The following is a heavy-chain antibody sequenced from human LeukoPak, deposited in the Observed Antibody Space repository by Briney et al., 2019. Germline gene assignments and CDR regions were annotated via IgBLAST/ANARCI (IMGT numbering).Heavy chain of an antibody. CDR3: ARTTRPGGSYYYYGMDV. Sequence: PGRSLRLSCAASGFTFSSYAMHWVRQAPGKGLEWVAVISYDGSNKYYADSVKGRFTISRDNSKDTLYLQMNSLRAEDTAVYYCARTTRPGGSYYYYGMDVWGQGTTVTVSS. J-gene: IGHJ6*02. CDR2: ISYDGSNK. D-gene: IGHD1-1*01. CDR1: GFTFSSYA. V-gene: IGHV3-30*04.